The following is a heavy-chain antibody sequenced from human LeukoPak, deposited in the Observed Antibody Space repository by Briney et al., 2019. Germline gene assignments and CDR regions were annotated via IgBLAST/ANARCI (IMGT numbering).Heavy chain of an antibody. Sequence: SVKVSCKASGGTFSSYAISWVRQAPGQGLEWMGGIIPIFGTANYAQKFQGRVTITTDESTSTAYMELSSLRSEDTAVYYCARDGTIAVAGTLELDPWGQGTLVTVSS. CDR3: ARDGTIAVAGTLELDP. V-gene: IGHV1-69*05. CDR1: GGTFSSYA. J-gene: IGHJ5*02. D-gene: IGHD6-19*01. CDR2: IIPIFGTA.